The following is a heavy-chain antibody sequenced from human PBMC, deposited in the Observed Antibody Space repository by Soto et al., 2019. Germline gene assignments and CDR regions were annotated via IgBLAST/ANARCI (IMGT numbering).Heavy chain of an antibody. CDR2: IYYSGST. D-gene: IGHD3-9*01. V-gene: IGHV4-59*08. CDR3: ARPDILTGSIHY. CDR1: GGSISSYY. J-gene: IGHJ4*02. Sequence: SETLSLTCTVSGGSISSYYWSWIRQPPGKGLEWIGYIYYSGSTNYNPSLKSRVTISVDTSKNQFSLKLSSVTAADTAVYYCARPDILTGSIHYWGQGTLVTVSS.